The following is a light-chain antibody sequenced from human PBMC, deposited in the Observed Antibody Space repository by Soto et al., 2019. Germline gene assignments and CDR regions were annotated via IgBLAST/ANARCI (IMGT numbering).Light chain of an antibody. Sequence: EIVLTQSPGTLSLSPGKRATLSCWASQSVHSSHLAWYRQRPGQPPRLLIYGASSRATGIPDRFSGSGSGTVFTLTISRLEPEDFAVYFCQQYDSSPTTFGQGTKVDIK. CDR2: GAS. CDR1: QSVHSSH. V-gene: IGKV3-20*01. CDR3: QQYDSSPTT. J-gene: IGKJ1*01.